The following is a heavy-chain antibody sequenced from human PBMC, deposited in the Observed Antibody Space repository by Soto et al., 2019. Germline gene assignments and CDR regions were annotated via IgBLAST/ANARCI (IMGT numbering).Heavy chain of an antibody. J-gene: IGHJ5*02. Sequence: QLQLQESGPGLVKPSETLSLTCTVSGGSISSSSYYWGWIRQPPGKGLEWIGSIYYSGSTYYNPSLKSRVTISVDTSKNQFSLKLSSVTAADTAVYYCARHSCSGGSCDGPEAINWFDPWGQGTLVTVSS. CDR2: IYYSGST. CDR3: ARHSCSGGSCDGPEAINWFDP. D-gene: IGHD2-15*01. CDR1: GGSISSSSYY. V-gene: IGHV4-39*01.